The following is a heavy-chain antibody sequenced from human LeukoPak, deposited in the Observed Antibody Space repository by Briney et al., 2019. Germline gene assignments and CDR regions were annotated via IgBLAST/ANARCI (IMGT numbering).Heavy chain of an antibody. CDR2: IYYSGST. Sequence: SETLSLTCTVSGGSISSYYWSRIRQPPGKGLEWIGYIYYSGSTNYNPSLKSRVTISVDTSKNQFSLKLSSVTAADTAVYYCARALGYYDSSGRYFDYWGQGTLVTVSS. V-gene: IGHV4-59*01. J-gene: IGHJ4*02. D-gene: IGHD3-22*01. CDR1: GGSISSYY. CDR3: ARALGYYDSSGRYFDY.